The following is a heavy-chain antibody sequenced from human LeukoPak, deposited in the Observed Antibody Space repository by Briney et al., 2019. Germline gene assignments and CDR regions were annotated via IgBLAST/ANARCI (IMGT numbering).Heavy chain of an antibody. V-gene: IGHV3-30*18. CDR2: ISYDGSNK. J-gene: IGHJ4*02. Sequence: GRSLRLSCAASGFTFSSYGMHWVRQAPGKGLEWVAVISYDGSNKYYADSVKGRFTISRDSSKNTLYLQMNSLRAEDTAVYYCAKGHDYGDLLGYWGQGTLVTVSS. CDR3: AKGHDYGDLLGY. D-gene: IGHD4-17*01. CDR1: GFTFSSYG.